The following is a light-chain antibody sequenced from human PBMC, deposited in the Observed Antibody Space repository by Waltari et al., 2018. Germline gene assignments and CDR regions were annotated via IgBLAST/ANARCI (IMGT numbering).Light chain of an antibody. V-gene: IGLV2-14*03. CDR1: SRDVGGYNY. CDR2: DVG. Sequence: QSALTQPASVSGSPGQSITISCPGTSRDVGGYNYLSWYQQHPGKAPKVVIFDVGYRPLGVSTVFSAARSGNTAALTICGLQAEDEADCYCTSYTSSRGLVVGTGTKVTVL. J-gene: IGLJ1*01. CDR3: TSYTSSRGLV.